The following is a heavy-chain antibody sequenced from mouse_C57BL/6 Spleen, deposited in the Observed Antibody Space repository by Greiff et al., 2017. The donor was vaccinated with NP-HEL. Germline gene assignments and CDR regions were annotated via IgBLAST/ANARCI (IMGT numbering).Heavy chain of an antibody. D-gene: IGHD2-3*01. Sequence: VQLQQPGAELVRPGSSVKLSCKASGYTFTSYWMDWVKQRPGQGLEWIGNIYPSDSETHYNQKFKDKATLTVDKSSSTAYMQLSSLTSEDSAVDYCARRATGYDEVGVDYWGQGTTLTVSS. CDR2: IYPSDSET. CDR3: ARRATGYDEVGVDY. CDR1: GYTFTSYW. V-gene: IGHV1-61*01. J-gene: IGHJ2*01.